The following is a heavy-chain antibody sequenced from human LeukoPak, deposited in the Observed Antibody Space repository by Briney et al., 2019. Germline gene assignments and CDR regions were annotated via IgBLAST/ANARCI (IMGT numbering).Heavy chain of an antibody. CDR1: GFTFSSYA. D-gene: IGHD4-11*01. J-gene: IGHJ5*02. CDR2: ISGSGGST. V-gene: IGHV3-23*01. CDR3: AKDEDYMVSYNWFDP. Sequence: PGGSLRLSCAASGFTFSSYAMSWVRQAPGKGLEWVSAISGSGGSTYYADSVKGRFTISRDNSKNTLYLQMNSQRAEDTAVYYCAKDEDYMVSYNWFDPWGQGTLVTVSS.